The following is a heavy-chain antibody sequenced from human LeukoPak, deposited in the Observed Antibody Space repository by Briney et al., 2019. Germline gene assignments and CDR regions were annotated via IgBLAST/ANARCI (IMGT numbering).Heavy chain of an antibody. J-gene: IGHJ4*02. CDR3: ARGRGMAFLADY. CDR2: ISSSSSYI. D-gene: IGHD2-15*01. V-gene: IGHV3-21*01. Sequence: AGGSLRLSCAASGFTFSSYSMNWVRQAPGKGLEWVSSISSSSSYIYYADSVNGRFTISRDNAKNSLYLQMNSLRAEDTAVYYCARGRGMAFLADYWGQGTLVTVSS. CDR1: GFTFSSYS.